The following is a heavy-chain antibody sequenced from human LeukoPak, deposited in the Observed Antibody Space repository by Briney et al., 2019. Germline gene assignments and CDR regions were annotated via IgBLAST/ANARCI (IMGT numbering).Heavy chain of an antibody. J-gene: IGHJ3*02. CDR1: GGSISNYY. CDR2: IYYSGST. Sequence: SGTLSLTCSVSGGSISNYYWSWIRQPPGQGLEWIGYIYYSGSTNYNPSLKSRVTISVDTSKNQFSLKLSSVTAADTAVYYCARVVAAAGNAFDIWGQGTMVTVSS. D-gene: IGHD6-13*01. V-gene: IGHV4-59*01. CDR3: ARVVAAAGNAFDI.